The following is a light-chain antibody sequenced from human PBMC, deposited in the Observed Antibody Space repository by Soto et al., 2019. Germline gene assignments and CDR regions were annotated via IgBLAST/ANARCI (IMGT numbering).Light chain of an antibody. Sequence: QSALTQPASVTGSPGQSITISCTGTSSDLGAYDHVSWYQQYPGTAPKLILYEVTNRPSGVSDRRSGSKSGNTASLTISGLQREDEADYFCSSYTIRRSWVFGGGTKLTVL. CDR1: SSDLGAYDH. CDR2: EVT. V-gene: IGLV2-14*01. CDR3: SSYTIRRSWV. J-gene: IGLJ3*02.